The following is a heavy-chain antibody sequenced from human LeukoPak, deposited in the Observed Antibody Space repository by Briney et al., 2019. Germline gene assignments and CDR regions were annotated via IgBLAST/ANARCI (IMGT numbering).Heavy chain of an antibody. V-gene: IGHV4-4*07. Sequence: SETLSLTCTVSGRSISSYHWSWIRQPAGRGLEWSGRIYTSGSTNYNPSLKSRVTRSVDTSKNQFSLKLSSVTAADTAVYYCARDITGDNWFDPWGEGTLVTVSS. CDR1: GRSISSYH. J-gene: IGHJ5*02. CDR3: ARDITGDNWFDP. D-gene: IGHD3-3*01. CDR2: IYTSGST.